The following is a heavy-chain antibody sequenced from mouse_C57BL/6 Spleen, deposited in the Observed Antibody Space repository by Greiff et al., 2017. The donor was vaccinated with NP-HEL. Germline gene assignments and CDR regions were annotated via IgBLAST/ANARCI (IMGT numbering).Heavy chain of an antibody. CDR1: GYTFTSYG. CDR2: IYPRSGNT. CDR3: ARKGTVVPYWYFDV. J-gene: IGHJ1*03. Sequence: QVQLQQSGAELARPGASVKLSCKASGYTFTSYGISWVKQRTGQGLEWIGEIYPRSGNTYYNEKFKGKATLTADKSSSTAYMELRSLTSEDSAVYFCARKGTVVPYWYFDVWGTGTTVTVSS. V-gene: IGHV1-81*01. D-gene: IGHD1-1*01.